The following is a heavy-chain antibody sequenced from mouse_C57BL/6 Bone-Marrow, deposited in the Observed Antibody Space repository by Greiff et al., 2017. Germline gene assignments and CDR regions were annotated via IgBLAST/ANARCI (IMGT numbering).Heavy chain of an antibody. CDR2: ISGGGGNT. CDR3: ARHGSNWFAY. J-gene: IGHJ3*01. D-gene: IGHD2-5*01. CDR1: GFTFSSYT. Sequence: EVQWVESGGGLVKPGGSLKLSCAASGFTFSSYTMSWVRQTPEKRLEWVATISGGGGNTYYPDSVKGRFTISRDNAKNTLYLQMSSLRSEDTALYYCARHGSNWFAYWGQGTLVTVSA. V-gene: IGHV5-9*01.